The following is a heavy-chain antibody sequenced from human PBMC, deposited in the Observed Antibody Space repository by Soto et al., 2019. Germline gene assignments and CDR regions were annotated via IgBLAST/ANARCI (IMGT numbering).Heavy chain of an antibody. V-gene: IGHV3-74*01. CDR1: GFTFSSYW. Sequence: GGSLRLSCAASGFTFSSYWMHWVRQAPGKGLVWVSRINSDGSSTSYADSVKGRFTISRDNAKNTLYLQMNSLRAEDTAVYYCAREQYYYGMDVWGQGTTVTVSS. J-gene: IGHJ6*02. CDR3: AREQYYYGMDV. CDR2: INSDGSST.